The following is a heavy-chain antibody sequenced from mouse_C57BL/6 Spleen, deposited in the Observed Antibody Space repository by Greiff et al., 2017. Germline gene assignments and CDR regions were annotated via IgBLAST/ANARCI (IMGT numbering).Heavy chain of an antibody. J-gene: IGHJ2*01. CDR2: INPSTGGT. D-gene: IGHD1-1*01. CDR1: GYSFTGYY. V-gene: IGHV1-42*01. Sequence: VQLKQSGPELVKPGASVKISCKASGYSFTGYYMNWVKQSPEKSLEWIGEINPSTGGTTYNQKFKAKATLTVDKSSSTAYMQLKSLTSEDSAVYYCARWDYYGSSDYWGQGTTLTVSS. CDR3: ARWDYYGSSDY.